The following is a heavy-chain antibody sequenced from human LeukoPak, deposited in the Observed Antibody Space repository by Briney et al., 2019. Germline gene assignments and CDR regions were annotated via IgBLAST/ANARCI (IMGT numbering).Heavy chain of an antibody. Sequence: SETLSLTCAVSGXSISSYYGSWIRQPPGKGQEWIGSIYYSGSTNYNPSLKSRVTISLDTSMNQFSLKLSSVTAADTAVYFCARLAAAVRAFDYWGQGTLVTVSS. CDR3: ARLAAAVRAFDY. V-gene: IGHV4-59*01. CDR1: GXSISSYY. J-gene: IGHJ4*02. D-gene: IGHD6-13*01. CDR2: IYYSGST.